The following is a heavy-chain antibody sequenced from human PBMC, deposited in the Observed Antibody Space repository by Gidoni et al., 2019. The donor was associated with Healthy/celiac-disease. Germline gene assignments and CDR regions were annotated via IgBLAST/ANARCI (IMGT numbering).Heavy chain of an antibody. D-gene: IGHD3-16*02. J-gene: IGHJ4*02. CDR2: ISGSGGST. Sequence: EVQPLESGGGLVQPGGSLRLSCAASGFTFSSYAMSWVRQAPGKGLGWVSAISGSGGSTYYADSVKGRFTISRDNSKNTLYLQMNSLRAEDTAVYYCAKVPEDPWGSYRPEGSYFDYWGQGTLVTVSS. CDR1: GFTFSSYA. CDR3: AKVPEDPWGSYRPEGSYFDY. V-gene: IGHV3-23*01.